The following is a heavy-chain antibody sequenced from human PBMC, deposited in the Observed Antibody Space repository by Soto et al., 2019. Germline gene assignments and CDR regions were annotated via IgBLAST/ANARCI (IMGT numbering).Heavy chain of an antibody. D-gene: IGHD6-13*01. CDR3: ARDGELHPGYSSSWFDY. CDR1: GFTFSSYA. J-gene: IGHJ4*02. CDR2: ISYDGSNK. V-gene: IGHV3-30-3*01. Sequence: GGSLRLSCAASGFTFSSYAMHWVRQAPGKGLEWVAVISYDGSNKYYADSVKGRFTISRDNSKNTLYLQMNSLRAEDTAVYYRARDGELHPGYSSSWFDYWGQGTLVTVSS.